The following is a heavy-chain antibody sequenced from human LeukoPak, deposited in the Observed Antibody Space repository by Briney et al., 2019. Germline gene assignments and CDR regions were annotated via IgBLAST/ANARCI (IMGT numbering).Heavy chain of an antibody. CDR3: ARDWRDSSGKFPNDAFDI. CDR1: GFTFSNYW. Sequence: GSLRLSCAASGFTFSNYWMSWVRQAPGKGLEWVANIKEDGSEKYYVDSVKGRFTISRDNAKNSLYLQMNSLRAEDTAVYYCARDWRDSSGKFPNDAFDIWGQGTMVTVSS. V-gene: IGHV3-7*01. D-gene: IGHD3-22*01. CDR2: IKEDGSEK. J-gene: IGHJ3*02.